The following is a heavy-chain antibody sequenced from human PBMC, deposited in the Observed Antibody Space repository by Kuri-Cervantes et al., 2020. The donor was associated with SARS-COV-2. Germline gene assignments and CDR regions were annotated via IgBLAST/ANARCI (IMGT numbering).Heavy chain of an antibody. D-gene: IGHD1-26*01. J-gene: IGHJ6*03. CDR1: GGSISSHY. CDR2: IYYSGST. V-gene: IGHV4-59*11. CDR3: ARSGSYPYYYYYMDV. Sequence: SETLSLTCTVSGGSISSHYWSWIRQPPGKGLEWIGYIYYSGSTNYNPSLKSRVTISVDTSKNQFSLKLSSVTAADTAVYYCARSGSYPYYYYYMDVWGKGTTVTDSS.